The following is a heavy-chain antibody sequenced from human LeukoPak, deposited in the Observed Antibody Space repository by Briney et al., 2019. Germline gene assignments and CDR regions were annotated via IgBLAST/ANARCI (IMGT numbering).Heavy chain of an antibody. V-gene: IGHV3-30*02. CDR1: GFTFSSYG. CDR3: ATRIVGTPDYLDY. J-gene: IGHJ4*02. CDR2: IRYDGSNK. D-gene: IGHD1-26*01. Sequence: GGSLRLSCAASGFTFSSYGMYWVRQAPGKGLEWVAFIRYDGSNKYYTDSVKGRFTISRDNSKNTLYLQMNSLRAEDTAVYYCATRIVGTPDYLDYWGQGSLVTVSS.